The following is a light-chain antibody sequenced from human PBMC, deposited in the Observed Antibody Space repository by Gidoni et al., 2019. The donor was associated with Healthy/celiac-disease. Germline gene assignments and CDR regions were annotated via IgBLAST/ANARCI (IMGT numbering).Light chain of an antibody. Sequence: SYVLTQPPSVSVAPGKTARITCGGNNIGSKSVQWYQQKPGQAPVLVIYYDSDRPSGIPERFSGSNSGNTATLTISRVEAGDEADYYCQVWDSSSDHPDVVFGGGTKLTVL. CDR2: YDS. CDR1: NIGSKS. J-gene: IGLJ2*01. V-gene: IGLV3-21*04. CDR3: QVWDSSSDHPDVV.